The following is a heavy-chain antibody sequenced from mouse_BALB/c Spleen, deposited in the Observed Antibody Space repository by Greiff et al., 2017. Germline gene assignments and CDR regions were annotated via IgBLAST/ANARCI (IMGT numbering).Heavy chain of an antibody. V-gene: IGHV1S81*02. J-gene: IGHJ4*01. D-gene: IGHD1-1*02. CDR3: TSPYGGYYAMDY. CDR1: GYTFTSYY. Sequence: QVQLQQPGAELVKPGASVKLSCKASGYTFTSYYMYWVKQRPGQGLEWIGGINPSNGGTNFNEKFKSKATLTVDKSSSTAYMQLSSLTSEDSAVYYCTSPYGGYYAMDYWGQGTSVTVSS. CDR2: INPSNGGT.